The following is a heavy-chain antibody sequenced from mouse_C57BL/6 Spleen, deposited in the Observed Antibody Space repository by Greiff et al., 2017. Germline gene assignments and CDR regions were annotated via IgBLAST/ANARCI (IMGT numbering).Heavy chain of an antibody. CDR2: IRLKSDNYAT. J-gene: IGHJ1*03. Sequence: EVQLQESGGGLVQPGGSMKLSCVASGFTFSNYWMNWVRQSPEKGLEWVAQIRLKSDNYATPYEESVQGRFTISRDDSKSSVYLQMNNLRAEDTGIYYCTGTTWGYCDVWGTGTTVTVSS. V-gene: IGHV6-3*01. CDR1: GFTFSNYW. D-gene: IGHD1-1*01. CDR3: TGTTWGYCDV.